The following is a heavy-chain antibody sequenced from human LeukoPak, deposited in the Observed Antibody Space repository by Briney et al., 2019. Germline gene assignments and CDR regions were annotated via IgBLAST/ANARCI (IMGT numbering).Heavy chain of an antibody. D-gene: IGHD1-26*01. V-gene: IGHV3-7*01. CDR1: GFTFSSIW. CDR3: AREEASYYSYY. Sequence: PGGPLGLSCAASGFTFSSIWLSWVRRAPGKGLRWVGNIQRDGSEGYPVDSVKGRFNISRDNAKNSLYLQMNSLRAEDTAVYYCAREEASYYSYYWGQGTLVTVSS. J-gene: IGHJ4*02. CDR2: IQRDGSEG.